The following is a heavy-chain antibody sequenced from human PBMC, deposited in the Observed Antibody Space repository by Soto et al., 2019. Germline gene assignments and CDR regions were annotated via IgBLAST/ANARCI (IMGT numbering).Heavy chain of an antibody. CDR1: GYTFTSYD. CDR3: ARRKSTSCYAGFYCYYYGMDV. Sequence: QVQLVQSGAEVKKPGASVKVSCKASGYTFTSYDINWVRQATGQGLEWMGWMNPNSGNTGYAQKFQGRVTMTRNTSISTAYRELSSLRSEDTAVYYCARRKSTSCYAGFYCYYYGMDVWGQGTTVTVSS. D-gene: IGHD2-2*01. CDR2: MNPNSGNT. J-gene: IGHJ6*02. V-gene: IGHV1-8*01.